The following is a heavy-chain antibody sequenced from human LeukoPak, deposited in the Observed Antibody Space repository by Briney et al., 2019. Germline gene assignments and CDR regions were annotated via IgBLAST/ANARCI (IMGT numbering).Heavy chain of an antibody. CDR1: GYFFTSYG. CDR2: ISTYNGNT. Sequence: ASVKVSCKASGYFFTSYGINWVRQAPGQGLEWMGWISTYNGNTKSAQRFQGRVTTSTDTSTSTAYMELRSLSSDDTAVYYCAKDRAGYYGSGNYYNGDAFDVWGHGTMVTVSS. CDR3: AKDRAGYYGSGNYYNGDAFDV. D-gene: IGHD3-10*01. J-gene: IGHJ3*01. V-gene: IGHV1-18*01.